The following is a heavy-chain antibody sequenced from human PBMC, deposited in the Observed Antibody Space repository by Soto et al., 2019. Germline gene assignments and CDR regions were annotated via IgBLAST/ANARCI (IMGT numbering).Heavy chain of an antibody. V-gene: IGHV3-33*01. CDR3: ARDGDTAVARGYFDY. J-gene: IGHJ4*02. CDR1: GFTFSSYG. Sequence: QVQLVESGGGVVQPGRSLRLSCAASGFTFSSYGMHWVRQAPGKGLEWVAVIWYDGSNKYYADSVKGRFTISRDNSKNTLYLQMNSLRAEDTAVYYCARDGDTAVARGYFDYWGQGTLVTVSS. D-gene: IGHD6-19*01. CDR2: IWYDGSNK.